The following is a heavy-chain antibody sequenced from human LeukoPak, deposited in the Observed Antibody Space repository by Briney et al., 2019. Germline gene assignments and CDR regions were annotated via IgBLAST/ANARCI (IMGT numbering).Heavy chain of an antibody. V-gene: IGHV1-8*01. CDR1: GYTFTSYD. CDR2: MNPNSGNT. D-gene: IGHD2-2*01. CDR3: ARDIVVVPAAIDY. Sequence: ASVKVSCKASGYTFTSYDINWVRQATGQGLEWMGWMNPNSGNTGYAQKFQGRVTMTRDTSISTAYMELSRLRSDDTAVYYCARDIVVVPAAIDYWGQGTLVTVSS. J-gene: IGHJ4*02.